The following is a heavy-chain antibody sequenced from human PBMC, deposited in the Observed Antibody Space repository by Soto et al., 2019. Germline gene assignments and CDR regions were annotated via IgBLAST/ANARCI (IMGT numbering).Heavy chain of an antibody. D-gene: IGHD2-15*01. V-gene: IGHV1-18*01. J-gene: IGHJ4*01. CDR2: ISAHNCKT. Sequence: GVSVKVSCKASRYTYTSYGRCWVRQAPGQRREGMGGISAHNCKTNYAQKLQRRVTMTTDTSTSTAHMLLRSLICDDPAVEYCEIRGRCGIFGYWGQGT. CDR3: EIRGRCGIFGY. CDR1: RYTYTSYG.